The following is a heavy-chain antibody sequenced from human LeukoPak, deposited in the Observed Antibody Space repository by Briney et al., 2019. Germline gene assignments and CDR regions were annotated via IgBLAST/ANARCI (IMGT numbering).Heavy chain of an antibody. CDR2: IYYSGST. V-gene: IGHV4-59*01. J-gene: IGHJ4*02. Sequence: SETLSLTCTVSGGSISSYYWSWIRQPPGKGLEWIGYIYYSGSTNYNPSLKSRVTISVDTSKNQFSLQLSSVTAADTAVYYCAREGGGTMYYDSSGYFDYWGQGTLVTVSS. D-gene: IGHD3-22*01. CDR3: AREGGGTMYYDSSGYFDY. CDR1: GGSISSYY.